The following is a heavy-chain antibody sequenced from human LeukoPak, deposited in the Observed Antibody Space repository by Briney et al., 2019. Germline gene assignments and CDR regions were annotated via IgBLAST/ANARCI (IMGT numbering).Heavy chain of an antibody. J-gene: IGHJ4*02. Sequence: SETLSLTCAVYGGSFSGYYCTWIRQPPGKGLEWIGEINHSGSANYNPSLNSRVTISADTSKNQFSLKVSSVTAADTATYYCARGSGYTGNEDWGQGTLVTVSS. CDR1: GGSFSGYY. D-gene: IGHD5-12*01. CDR2: INHSGSA. V-gene: IGHV4-34*01. CDR3: ARGSGYTGNED.